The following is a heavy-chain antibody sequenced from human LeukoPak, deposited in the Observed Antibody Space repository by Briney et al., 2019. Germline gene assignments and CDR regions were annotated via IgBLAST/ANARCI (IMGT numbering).Heavy chain of an antibody. CDR1: GGSISSGGYS. D-gene: IGHD5-18*01. V-gene: IGHV4-30-4*07. J-gene: IGHJ6*03. CDR2: IYYSGST. CDR3: ARTYRGYSFRPEYYYYYYMDV. Sequence: SETLSLTCAVSGGSISSGGYSWGWIRQPPGKGLEWIGYIYYSGSTYYNPSLKSRVTISVDTSKNQFSLKLSSVTAADTAVYYCARTYRGYSFRPEYYYYYYMDVWGKGTTVTVSS.